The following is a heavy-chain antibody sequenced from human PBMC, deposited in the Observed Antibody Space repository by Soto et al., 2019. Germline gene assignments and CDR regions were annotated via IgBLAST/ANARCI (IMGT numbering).Heavy chain of an antibody. CDR1: GGTFSSYT. CDR2: IIPILGIA. Sequence: ASVKVSCKASGGTFSSYTISWVRQAPGQGLEWMGRIIPILGIANYAQKFQGRVTITADKSTSTAYMELSSLRSEDTAVYYWARAPLFGVVIIPKPDYYYYMDVWGKGTTVTVSS. V-gene: IGHV1-69*02. D-gene: IGHD3-3*01. J-gene: IGHJ6*03. CDR3: ARAPLFGVVIIPKPDYYYYMDV.